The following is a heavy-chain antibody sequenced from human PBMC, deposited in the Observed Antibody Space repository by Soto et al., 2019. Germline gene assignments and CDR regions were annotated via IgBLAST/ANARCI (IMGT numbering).Heavy chain of an antibody. D-gene: IGHD3-3*01. CDR3: ARGGGTILAPLP. CDR2: INPNSGDT. Sequence: GASVKVSCKASGYTFTGYHMHWVRQAPGQGLEWMGWINPNSGDTKYAQKFQDRVTMTRDTSISTAYMELSRLRSDDTAVYYCARGGGTILAPLPWGQGTRVTVS. V-gene: IGHV1-2*02. J-gene: IGHJ5*02. CDR1: GYTFTGYH.